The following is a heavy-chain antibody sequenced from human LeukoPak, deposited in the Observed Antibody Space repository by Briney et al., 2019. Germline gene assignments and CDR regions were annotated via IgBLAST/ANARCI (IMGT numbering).Heavy chain of an antibody. CDR3: ARDTILPLEFDY. J-gene: IGHJ4*02. D-gene: IGHD3-9*01. CDR1: GFTFSSYS. V-gene: IGHV3-21*01. Sequence: PGGSLRLSCAASGFTFSSYSMNWVRQAPGKGLEWVSSISSSSSYIYYADSVKGRFTISRDNAKNSLYLQMNSLRAEDTAVYYCARDTILPLEFDYWGQGTLVTVSS. CDR2: ISSSSSYI.